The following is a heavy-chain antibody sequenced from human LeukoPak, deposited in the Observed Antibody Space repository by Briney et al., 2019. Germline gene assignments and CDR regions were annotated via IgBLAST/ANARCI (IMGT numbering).Heavy chain of an antibody. J-gene: IGHJ6*03. V-gene: IGHV1-18*01. D-gene: IGHD3-22*01. CDR3: ARSPPYDPSPMDV. Sequence: ASVKVSCKASGGTFSSYTISWVRQAPGQGLEWMGWISAYNGNTNYAQKLQGRVTMTTDTSTSTAYMELRSLRSDDTAVYYCARSPPYDPSPMDVWGKGTTVTVSS. CDR1: GGTFSSYT. CDR2: ISAYNGNT.